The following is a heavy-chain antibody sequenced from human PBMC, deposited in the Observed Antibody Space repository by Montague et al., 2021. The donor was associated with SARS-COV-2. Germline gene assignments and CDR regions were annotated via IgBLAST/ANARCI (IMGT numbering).Heavy chain of an antibody. CDR2: TYLSGFT. CDR3: ARGGLGNRGLDY. Sequence: SETLSLTCVVSDVSLSSSTWWSWVRQSPGEGLEWVGETYLSGFTQYNPSVKSRVTISLDDSRSQFSLRLTSVTAADTAVYFCARGGLGNRGLDYWGQGALVTVSS. J-gene: IGHJ4*02. D-gene: IGHD3/OR15-3a*01. CDR1: DVSLSSSTW. V-gene: IGHV4-4*02.